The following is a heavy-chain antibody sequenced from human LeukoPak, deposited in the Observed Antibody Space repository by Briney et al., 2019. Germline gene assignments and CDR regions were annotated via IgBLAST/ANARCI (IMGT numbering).Heavy chain of an antibody. CDR2: INPNSGGT. V-gene: IGHV1-2*02. Sequence: ASVKVSCKASGYTSIAYYMHWVRQAPGQGLECMGWINPNSGGTNYAQKFQGRVTMTRDTSISTVYMELSRLRSDDTAVYYCARDSCSSTSCLSIDDYWGQGTLVTVSS. J-gene: IGHJ4*02. CDR1: GYTSIAYY. CDR3: ARDSCSSTSCLSIDDY. D-gene: IGHD2-2*01.